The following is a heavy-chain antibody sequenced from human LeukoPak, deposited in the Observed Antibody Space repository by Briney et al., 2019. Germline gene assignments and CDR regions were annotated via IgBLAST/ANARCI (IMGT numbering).Heavy chain of an antibody. CDR2: ISDSGST. V-gene: IGHV4-59*08. J-gene: IGHJ4*02. CDR3: ARRGYSSSWSY. D-gene: IGHD6-13*01. CDR1: GVSIRSYY. Sequence: PSETLSLTCAVSGVSIRSYYWSWIRQPPGKGLEWIGEISDSGSTNYNPSLKSRVTISRDTSKKQFSLKLSSVTAADTAVYYCARRGYSSSWSYWGQGTLVTVSS.